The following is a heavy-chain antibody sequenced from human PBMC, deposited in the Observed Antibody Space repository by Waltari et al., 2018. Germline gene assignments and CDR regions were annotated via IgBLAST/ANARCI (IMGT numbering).Heavy chain of an antibody. D-gene: IGHD2-15*01. V-gene: IGHV4-4*02. CDR3: ARDRGRGLYLDS. J-gene: IGHJ4*02. CDR2: VHGSGRT. CDR1: GESVSSPYL. Sequence: QLKLQESGPGLVTPSGTLLLTCGVSGESVSSPYLWNWVRQPPGKGLEWIGQVHGSGRTNYNPSFASRVTVSLDTSNNHFSLRVTSATAADTAVYYCARDRGRGLYLDSWGPGTLVTVSP.